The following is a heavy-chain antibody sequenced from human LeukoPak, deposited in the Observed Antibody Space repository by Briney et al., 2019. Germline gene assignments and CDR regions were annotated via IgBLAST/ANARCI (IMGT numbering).Heavy chain of an antibody. CDR2: INPDSGAT. V-gene: IGHV1-2*02. D-gene: IGHD3-10*01. CDR3: ARPVGSGSLSAFDI. Sequence: ASVKVSCKASGYTFTGYYMHWVRQAPGQGLEWMRWINPDSGATDYAQNFQGRVTMTRDTSISTAYMELSRLRSDDTAVYYCARPVGSGSLSAFDIWGQGTMVTVSS. J-gene: IGHJ3*02. CDR1: GYTFTGYY.